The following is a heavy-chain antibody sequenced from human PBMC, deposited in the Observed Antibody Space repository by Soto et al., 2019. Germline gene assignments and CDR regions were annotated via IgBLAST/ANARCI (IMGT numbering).Heavy chain of an antibody. CDR1: GYTFTAYY. V-gene: IGHV1-2*02. CDR2: INPNGGGT. J-gene: IGHJ4*02. D-gene: IGHD3-10*01. CDR3: ARAVHTMIQGVRFRVDQ. Sequence: GASVKVSCKASGYTFTAYYIHWVRQAPGQGLEWMGWINPNGGGTKYAQKFQGRVTMTRDTSINTAYMELTRLTSDDTAVYYCARAVHTMIQGVRFRVDQWGQGPLVTVSS.